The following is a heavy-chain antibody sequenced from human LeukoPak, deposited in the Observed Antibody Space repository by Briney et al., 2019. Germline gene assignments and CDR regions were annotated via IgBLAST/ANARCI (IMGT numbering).Heavy chain of an antibody. CDR1: GFTFSSYG. V-gene: IGHV3-33*01. CDR3: ARDLDGRNRFDP. J-gene: IGHJ5*02. Sequence: GGSLRLSCAASGFTFSSYGMHWVRQAPGKGLEWVAVIWYDGSNKYYADSVKGRFTISRDNSKNTLYLQMNSLRAEDTAVYYCARDLDGRNRFDPWGQGTLVTVSS. CDR2: IWYDGSNK. D-gene: IGHD2-15*01.